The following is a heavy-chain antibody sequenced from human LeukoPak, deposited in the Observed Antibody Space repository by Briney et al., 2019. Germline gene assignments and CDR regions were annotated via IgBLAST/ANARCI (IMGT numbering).Heavy chain of an antibody. CDR3: ARVRYYGSGSYSYFDY. CDR1: GGTFTSYA. CDR2: ILPNFGTA. Sequence: SVTVSFKASGGTFTSYAISWVRQAPGQGLEWMGGILPNFGTANYAQKFQGRVTITADESTSTAYRELSSLRSEDTAVYYCARVRYYGSGSYSYFDYWGQGTLVTVSS. J-gene: IGHJ4*02. D-gene: IGHD3-10*01. V-gene: IGHV1-69*13.